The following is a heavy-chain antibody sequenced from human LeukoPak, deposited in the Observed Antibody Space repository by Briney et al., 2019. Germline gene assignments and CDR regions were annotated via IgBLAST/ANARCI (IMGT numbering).Heavy chain of an antibody. CDR3: ARGALSGYYIRSNAFDI. D-gene: IGHD5-12*01. CDR2: ISAYNGNT. J-gene: IGHJ3*02. Sequence: ASVKVSCKASGYTFTSYGISWVRQAPGQGLEWMGWISAYNGNTNYAQKLQGRVTMTTDTSTSTAYMKLRSLRSDDTAVYYCARGALSGYYIRSNAFDIWGQGAMVTVSS. V-gene: IGHV1-18*04. CDR1: GYTFTSYG.